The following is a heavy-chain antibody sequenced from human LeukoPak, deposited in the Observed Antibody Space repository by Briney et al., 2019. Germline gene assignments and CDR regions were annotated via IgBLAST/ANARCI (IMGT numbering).Heavy chain of an antibody. CDR3: ASRSSSGYFDY. J-gene: IGHJ4*02. Sequence: SETLSLTCAVYGGSFSGYYWSWIRQPPGKGLEWIGEINHSGSTNYNPSLKSRVTISVDTSKNQFSLELSSVTAADTAVYYCASRSSSGYFDYWGQGTLVTVSS. V-gene: IGHV4-34*01. CDR1: GGSFSGYY. CDR2: INHSGST. D-gene: IGHD3-22*01.